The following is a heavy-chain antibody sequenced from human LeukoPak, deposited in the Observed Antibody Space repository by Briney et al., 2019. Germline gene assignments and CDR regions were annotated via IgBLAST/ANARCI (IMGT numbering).Heavy chain of an antibody. Sequence: GESLKISCKGSGYSFTGFWIGWARQMPGKGLEWMGFVYPSDSDARYSPSFQGQVTISADKSINTAYLQWSSLKASDTAMYYCTRVGGRIAARSLREAFDSWGQGTLVTVSS. J-gene: IGHJ4*02. V-gene: IGHV5-51*01. D-gene: IGHD6-6*01. CDR2: VYPSDSDA. CDR3: TRVGGRIAARSLREAFDS. CDR1: GYSFTGFW.